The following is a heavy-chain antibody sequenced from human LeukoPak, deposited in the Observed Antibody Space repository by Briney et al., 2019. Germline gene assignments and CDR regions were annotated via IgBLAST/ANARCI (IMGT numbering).Heavy chain of an antibody. J-gene: IGHJ4*02. D-gene: IGHD6-19*01. V-gene: IGHV1-69*04. Sequence: SVKVSCKASGYTFTSYDINWVRQATGQGLEWMGRIIPILGIANYAQKFQGRVTITADKSTSTAYMELSSLRSEDTAVYYCARVGVAVGESWGQGTLVTVSS. CDR1: GYTFTSYD. CDR3: ARVGVAVGES. CDR2: IIPILGIA.